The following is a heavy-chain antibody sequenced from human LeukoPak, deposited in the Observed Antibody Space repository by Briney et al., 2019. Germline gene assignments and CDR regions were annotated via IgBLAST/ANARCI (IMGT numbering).Heavy chain of an antibody. V-gene: IGHV4-34*01. J-gene: IGHJ6*02. Sequence: SETLSLTCAVYGGSFSGYCWSWIRQPPGKGLEWIGEISHSGSTNYNPSLKSRVTISVDTSKNQFSLKLSSVTAADTAVYYCARGRTYYYDTSGYYPSIYYGMDVWGQGTTVIVSS. CDR1: GGSFSGYC. CDR3: ARGRTYYYDTSGYYPSIYYGMDV. CDR2: ISHSGST. D-gene: IGHD3-22*01.